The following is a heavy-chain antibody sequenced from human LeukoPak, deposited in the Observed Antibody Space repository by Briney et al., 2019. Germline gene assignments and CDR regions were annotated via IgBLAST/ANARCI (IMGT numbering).Heavy chain of an antibody. CDR2: ISTDGSST. Sequence: PGGSLRLSCAASGFTFSRYWMHWVRQAPGKGLVWVSRISTDGSSTNSADSVKGRLTISGDNAKNTLYLQMNSLRAEDTAVYYCVREYSSSSGRAFDIWGQGTMVTVSP. CDR1: GFTFSRYW. V-gene: IGHV3-74*01. CDR3: VREYSSSSGRAFDI. D-gene: IGHD6-6*01. J-gene: IGHJ3*02.